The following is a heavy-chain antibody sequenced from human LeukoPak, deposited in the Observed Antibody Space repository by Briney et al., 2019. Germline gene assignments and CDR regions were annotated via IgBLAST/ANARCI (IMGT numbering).Heavy chain of an antibody. CDR2: ISSSGSSI. CDR3: ARDMEPDAFDI. D-gene: IGHD1-1*01. V-gene: IGHV3-48*03. CDR1: GFTFSSYE. J-gene: IGHJ3*02. Sequence: GGSLRLSCAASGFTFSSYEMNWVRQAPGKGLEWLSYISSSGSSISYTDSVKGRFTTSRDNAKNSLYVQMNSLRAEDTAVYYCARDMEPDAFDIWGQGTMVTVSS.